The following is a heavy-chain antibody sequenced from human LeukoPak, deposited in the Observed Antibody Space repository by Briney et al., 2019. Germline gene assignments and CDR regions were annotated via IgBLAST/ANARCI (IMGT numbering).Heavy chain of an antibody. CDR1: GGSFSGYY. Sequence: SETLSLTCAVYGGSFSGYYWSWIRQPPGKGLEWIGEINHSGSANYNPSLKSRVTISVDTSKNQFSLKLSSVTAADTAVYYCARGDCSGGSCYSRWFDPWGQGTLVTVYS. CDR3: ARGDCSGGSCYSRWFDP. CDR2: INHSGSA. D-gene: IGHD2-15*01. J-gene: IGHJ5*02. V-gene: IGHV4-34*01.